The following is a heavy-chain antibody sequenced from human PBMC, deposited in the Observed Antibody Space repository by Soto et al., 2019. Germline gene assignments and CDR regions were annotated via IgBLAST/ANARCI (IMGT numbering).Heavy chain of an antibody. J-gene: IGHJ6*02. V-gene: IGHV1-69*01. Sequence: VQLVQSGAEVKKPGSSVKVSCKASGGTFSSYAISWVRQAPGQGLEWMGGVIPIVGTANYAEKFEGRVTIAADESTGTAYRELSSLRSEDTAVYDCASSPMVTYYYYGMDVCVQGTTVTVSS. CDR2: VIPIVGTA. D-gene: IGHD4-17*01. CDR3: ASSPMVTYYYYGMDV. CDR1: GGTFSSYA.